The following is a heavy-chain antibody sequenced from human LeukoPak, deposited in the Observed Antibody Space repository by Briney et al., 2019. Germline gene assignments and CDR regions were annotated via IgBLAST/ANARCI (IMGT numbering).Heavy chain of an antibody. CDR1: GFTFSSYW. D-gene: IGHD2-15*01. J-gene: IGHJ4*02. CDR2: INSDGSST. Sequence: GGSPRLSCAASGFTFSSYWMHWVRQAPGKGLVWVSRINSDGSSTSYADSVKDRFTISRDNAKNTLYLQMNSLRAEDTAVYYCARALGYCSGGSCRNLFDYWGQGTLVTVSS. CDR3: ARALGYCSGGSCRNLFDY. V-gene: IGHV3-74*01.